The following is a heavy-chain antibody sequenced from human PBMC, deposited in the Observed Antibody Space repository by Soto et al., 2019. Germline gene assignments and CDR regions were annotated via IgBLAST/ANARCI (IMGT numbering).Heavy chain of an antibody. CDR3: ARIPRSCTSNGYYVDY. D-gene: IGHD2-2*01. Sequence: QVTLKESGPVLVKATETLTLTCTVSGFSLSNPGLSVGWIRQPPGKALEWLAHIFSSDEKSYNPSLRGRLSISKDTSKSQVVLTMTNMDPVDTGTYYCARIPRSCTSNGYYVDYWGQGTLVTVSS. CDR2: IFSSDEK. J-gene: IGHJ4*02. CDR1: GFSLSNPGLS. V-gene: IGHV2-26*01.